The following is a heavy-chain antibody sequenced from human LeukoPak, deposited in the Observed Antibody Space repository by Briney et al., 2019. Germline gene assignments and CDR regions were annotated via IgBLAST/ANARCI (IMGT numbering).Heavy chain of an antibody. V-gene: IGHV4-4*02. D-gene: IGHD4-17*01. CDR1: GGSISSSNW. CDR2: IYHSGST. CDR3: ARRTVTKEYDY. J-gene: IGHJ4*02. Sequence: PSETLSLTSAVSGGSISSSNWWSWVRQPPGKGLEWIGEIYHSGSTNYNPSLKSRVTILVDKSKNQFSLKLSSVTAADTAVYYCARRTVTKEYDYWGQGTLVTVSS.